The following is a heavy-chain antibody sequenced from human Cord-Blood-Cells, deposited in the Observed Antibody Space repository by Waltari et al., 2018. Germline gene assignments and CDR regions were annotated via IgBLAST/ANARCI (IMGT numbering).Heavy chain of an antibody. D-gene: IGHD3-10*01. CDR1: GGSFSGYY. V-gene: IGHV4-34*01. Sequence: QVQLQQWGAGLLKPSETLSLTCAVYGGSFSGYYWSWIRQPPGKGLEWIGEINHSGSTNYNPSLKSRVTISVDTSKNQFSLKLSSVTAADTAVYYCARGRLLWFGELDYWGQGTLVTVSS. CDR2: INHSGST. CDR3: ARGRLLWFGELDY. J-gene: IGHJ4*02.